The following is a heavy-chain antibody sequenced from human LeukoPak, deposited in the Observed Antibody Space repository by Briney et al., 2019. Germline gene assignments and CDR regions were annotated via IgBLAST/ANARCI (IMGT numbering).Heavy chain of an antibody. Sequence: GGSLRLSCVASRFTFSSYSMNWVRQAPGKGLEWVSSISSTSSYIYYADSVRGRFTISRDNAKNSLYLQMNSLRAEDTAVYYCARERGYSYGYADYWGQGTLVTVSS. V-gene: IGHV3-21*01. CDR2: ISSTSSYI. CDR3: ARERGYSYGYADY. J-gene: IGHJ4*02. CDR1: RFTFSSYS. D-gene: IGHD5-18*01.